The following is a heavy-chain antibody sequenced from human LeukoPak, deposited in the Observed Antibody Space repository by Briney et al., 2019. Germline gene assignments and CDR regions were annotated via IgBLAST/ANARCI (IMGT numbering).Heavy chain of an antibody. CDR2: IKTEGYDT. V-gene: IGHV3-7*01. CDR3: ARGPHSSSWSVWFDP. Sequence: GGSLRLSCAASGFTFSNYWMAWVRQAPGKGLEWVANIKTEGYDTYYGDSVKGRFTISRDNVENSLYLQMDSLRAEDTAVYYCARGPHSSSWSVWFDPWGQGTLVTVSS. CDR1: GFTFSNYW. D-gene: IGHD6-13*01. J-gene: IGHJ5*02.